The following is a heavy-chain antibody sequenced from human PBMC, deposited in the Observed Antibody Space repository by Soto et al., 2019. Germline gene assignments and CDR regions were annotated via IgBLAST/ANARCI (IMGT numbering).Heavy chain of an antibody. Sequence: EVQLVEYGGGLVQPGGSLKLSCAASGFTFSGSAMHWVRQASGKGLEWVGRIRSKANSYATAYAASVKGRFTISRDDSKNTAYLQMNSLKTEDTAVYYCTRGDCTNGVCYNWFDPWGQEALVTVSS. D-gene: IGHD2-8*01. V-gene: IGHV3-73*02. CDR3: TRGDCTNGVCYNWFDP. CDR1: GFTFSGSA. CDR2: IRSKANSYAT. J-gene: IGHJ5*02.